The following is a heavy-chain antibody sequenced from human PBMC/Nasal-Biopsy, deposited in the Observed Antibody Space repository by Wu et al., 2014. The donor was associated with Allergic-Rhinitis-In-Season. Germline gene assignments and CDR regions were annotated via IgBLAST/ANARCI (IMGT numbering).Heavy chain of an antibody. V-gene: IGHV4-4*07. D-gene: IGHD3-9*01. CDR3: ARVPGRLGMGDTFDI. CDR1: GGSISSYD. J-gene: IGHJ3*02. Sequence: TLSLTCTVSGGSISSYDWSWIRQPAGKGLEWIGRFYPTSGSTTYNPSLKSRVTMSVDTSKNQFSLKLSSVTAADTAVYYCARVPGRLGMGDTFDIWGQGTLVTVSS. CDR2: FYPTSGST.